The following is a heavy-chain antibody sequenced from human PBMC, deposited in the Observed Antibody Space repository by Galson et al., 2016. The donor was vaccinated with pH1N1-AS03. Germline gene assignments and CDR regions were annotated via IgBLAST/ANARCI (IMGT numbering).Heavy chain of an antibody. CDR3: ATDGPRGSLSS. J-gene: IGHJ4*02. CDR1: GYTFTDYN. D-gene: IGHD6-6*01. V-gene: IGHV1-69-2*01. CDR2: VDPDTSKT. Sequence: VKVSGKVSGYTFTDYNMHWVQQAPGKGLEWMGLVDPDTSKTKYAEKFQGRVTITADTSRDTAYMDLSGLRSADTAIYYCATDGPRGSLSSWGQGTLVTVS.